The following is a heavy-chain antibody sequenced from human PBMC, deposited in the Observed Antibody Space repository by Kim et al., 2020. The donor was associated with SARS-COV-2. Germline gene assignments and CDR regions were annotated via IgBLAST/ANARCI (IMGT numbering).Heavy chain of an antibody. V-gene: IGHV3-9*01. Sequence: GGSLRLSCAASGFTFDDYAMHWVRQAPGKGLEWVSGISWNSGSIGYADSVKGRFTISRDNAKNSLYLQMNSLRAEDTALYYCAKDPHEVATFAFDYWGQGTLVTVSS. CDR3: AKDPHEVATFAFDY. CDR2: ISWNSGSI. J-gene: IGHJ4*02. CDR1: GFTFDDYA. D-gene: IGHD5-12*01.